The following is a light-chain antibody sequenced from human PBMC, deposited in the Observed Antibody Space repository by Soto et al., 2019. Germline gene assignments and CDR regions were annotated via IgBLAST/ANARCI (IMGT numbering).Light chain of an antibody. V-gene: IGLV2-14*01. CDR2: EVS. J-gene: IGLJ1*01. CDR1: SSDVGGYNY. Sequence: QSALTQPASVSGSPGQSITISCTGTSSDVGGYNYVSWYQQHPGKAPKLMIYEVSNRPSGVSNRFSGSKSGNTASLTISGLQAEDEADYYCSSYAGSNPFGVFGTGTKVTVL. CDR3: SSYAGSNPFGV.